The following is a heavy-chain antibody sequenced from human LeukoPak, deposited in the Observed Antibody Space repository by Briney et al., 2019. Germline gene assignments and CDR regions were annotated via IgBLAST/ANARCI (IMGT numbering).Heavy chain of an antibody. J-gene: IGHJ4*02. Sequence: SETLSLTCTVSGGSISSYYRSWIRQPPGKGLEWIGYIYTSGSTNYNPSLKSRVTISVDTSKNQFSLKLSSVTAADTAVYYCASLATVTRGLDYWGQGTLVTVSS. CDR1: GGSISSYY. CDR3: ASLATVTRGLDY. CDR2: IYTSGST. V-gene: IGHV4-4*09. D-gene: IGHD4-17*01.